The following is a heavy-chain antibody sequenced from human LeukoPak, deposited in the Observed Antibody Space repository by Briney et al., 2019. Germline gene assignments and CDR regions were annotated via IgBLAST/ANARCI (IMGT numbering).Heavy chain of an antibody. Sequence: PSETLSFTCTVSGGSISTYYWSWIRRPPGKGLEWIAYIHASGPTNYNPSLKSRITISVDTSKNQFSLKLSSVTAADTAVYYCARHDAGIAARPFDNWGQGTLVTVSS. CDR3: ARHDAGIAARPFDN. V-gene: IGHV4-4*09. D-gene: IGHD6-6*01. CDR2: IHASGPT. J-gene: IGHJ4*02. CDR1: GGSISTYY.